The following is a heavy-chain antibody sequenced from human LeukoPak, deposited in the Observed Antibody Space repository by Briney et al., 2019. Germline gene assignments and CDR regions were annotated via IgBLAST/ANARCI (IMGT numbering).Heavy chain of an antibody. V-gene: IGHV4-31*03. J-gene: IGHJ3*02. D-gene: IGHD6-6*01. CDR1: GGSISSGGYY. CDR2: IYYSGST. CDR3: ARTSARSSSLSRGAFDI. Sequence: SETLSLTCTVSGGSISSGGYYWSWIRQHPEKGLEWIGYIYYSGSTYYNPSLKSRVTISVDTSKNQFSLKLSSVAAADTAVYYCARTSARSSSLSRGAFDIWGQGTMVTVSS.